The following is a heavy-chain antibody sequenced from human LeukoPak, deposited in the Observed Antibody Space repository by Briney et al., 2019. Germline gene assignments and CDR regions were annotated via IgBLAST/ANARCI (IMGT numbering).Heavy chain of an antibody. V-gene: IGHV3-64*01. D-gene: IGHD3-10*01. CDR3: ARSRGLDVHYYYYMDV. J-gene: IGHJ6*03. Sequence: PGGSLRLSCAASGFTFSSDAVHWVRQAPGKGLEYVSAITSDGGRTYYANSVKGRFTISRDNSKNTLYLQMGSLRAEDMAVYYCARSRGLDVHYYYYMDVWGKGTTVTVSS. CDR1: GFTFSSDA. CDR2: ITSDGGRT.